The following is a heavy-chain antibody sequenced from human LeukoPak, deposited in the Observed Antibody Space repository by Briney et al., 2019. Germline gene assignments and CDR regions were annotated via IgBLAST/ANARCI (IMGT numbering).Heavy chain of an antibody. Sequence: ASVKASCKASGYTFTDNHMYWIRQAPGQGPDCMGWINPNSGGTNYAQKFQGRITMTRDTSISTAYMELSRLTSDDTAIYFCARELGRDAFDIWGQGTMVTVSP. CDR1: GYTFTDNH. CDR3: ARELGRDAFDI. V-gene: IGHV1-2*02. J-gene: IGHJ3*02. D-gene: IGHD7-27*01. CDR2: INPNSGGT.